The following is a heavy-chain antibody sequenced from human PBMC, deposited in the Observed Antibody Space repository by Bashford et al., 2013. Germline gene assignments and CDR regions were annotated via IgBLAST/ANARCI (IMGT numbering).Heavy chain of an antibody. J-gene: IGHJ2*01. Sequence: HSGGSLRLSCAASGFTFSNYAMTWVRRAPGKGLEWVSAIGATYFTTYYADSVQGRFIISKDNSKDTLYLQMNSLRAEDTAVYYCARIPGSSDWYLDLWGRGTLVTVSS. CDR1: GFTFSNYA. D-gene: IGHD3-10*01. V-gene: IGHV3-23*01. CDR2: IGATYFTT. CDR3: ARIPGSSDWYLDL.